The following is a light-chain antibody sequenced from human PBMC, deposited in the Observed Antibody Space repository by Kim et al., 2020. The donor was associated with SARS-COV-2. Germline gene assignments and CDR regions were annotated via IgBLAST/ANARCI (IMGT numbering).Light chain of an antibody. Sequence: EIVLTQSPGTLSLSPGERATLSCRASRSVRNHYFAWYQQKPGQTPRLLIHTASSRATDIPDRFSGSGSGTDFTLTISRLEPEDFGVFYCQQYGSAPNTFGQGTTLEIK. CDR3: QQYGSAPNT. CDR1: RSVRNHY. J-gene: IGKJ2*01. CDR2: TAS. V-gene: IGKV3-20*01.